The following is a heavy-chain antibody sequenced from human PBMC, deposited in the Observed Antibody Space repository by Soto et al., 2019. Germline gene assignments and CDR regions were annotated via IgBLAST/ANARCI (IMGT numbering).Heavy chain of an antibody. CDR3: ATSGSTGYYLDN. Sequence: LILSCASSGFPFSICTMNWVPQAPGKGLEWVSSISGRSSYIYYADSVKGRLTVSRDNAKNSLFLQMNSLRVEDTAVYYLATSGSTGYYLDNWGKGDPVTV. J-gene: IGHJ4*02. CDR2: ISGRSSYI. V-gene: IGHV3-21*01. D-gene: IGHD3-22*01. CDR1: GFPFSICT.